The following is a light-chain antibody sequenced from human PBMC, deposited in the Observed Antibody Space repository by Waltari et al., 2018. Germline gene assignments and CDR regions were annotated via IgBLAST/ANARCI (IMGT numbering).Light chain of an antibody. CDR2: WAS. CDR3: QQHYTTPFT. Sequence: DIVMTQSPDSLAVSLGERVTINCKSSQSVLYSSDNKNYLAWYQQKPGQPPKLLFYWASTRESGVPDRFSGSGSGTDFTLTISSLQAEDVAVYYCQQHYTTPFTFGPGTTVDIK. CDR1: QSVLYSSDNKNY. V-gene: IGKV4-1*01. J-gene: IGKJ3*01.